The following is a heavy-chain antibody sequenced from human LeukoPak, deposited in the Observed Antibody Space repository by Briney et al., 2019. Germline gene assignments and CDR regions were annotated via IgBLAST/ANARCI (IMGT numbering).Heavy chain of an antibody. CDR3: VKDGITMVRGRGIDI. V-gene: IGHV3-64D*06. CDR1: GFTFSSYA. CDR2: ISSNGGST. D-gene: IGHD3-10*01. Sequence: GGSLRLSCSASGFTFSSYAMHWVRQAPGKGLEYVSAISSNGGSTYYADSVKGRFTISRDNSKNTLYLQMSSLRAEDTAVYYCVKDGITMVRGRGIDICGQGKMVTVSS. J-gene: IGHJ3*02.